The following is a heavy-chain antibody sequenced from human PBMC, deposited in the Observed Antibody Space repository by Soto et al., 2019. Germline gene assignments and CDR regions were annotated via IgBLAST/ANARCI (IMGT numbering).Heavy chain of an antibody. CDR1: GYTFTKFH. CDR2: IDPSGGVT. Sequence: QVKLIQFWAEVKKPGASVKVSCRASGYTFTKFHIHWVRQAPGLCLEWLGMIDPSGGVTRDAPRFQGRITRTSDTSTSSVYMELRGLTSEDTALYYGARDVIGQDNYETIGYYFDHWGPGTLVTVSS. D-gene: IGHD3-16*01. CDR3: ARDVIGQDNYETIGYYFDH. V-gene: IGHV1-46*01. J-gene: IGHJ4*02.